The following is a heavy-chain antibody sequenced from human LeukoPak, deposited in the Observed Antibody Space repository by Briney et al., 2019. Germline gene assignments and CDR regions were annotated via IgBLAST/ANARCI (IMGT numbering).Heavy chain of an antibody. D-gene: IGHD1-14*01. J-gene: IGHJ6*04. CDR1: GFTFSSYA. Sequence: GGSLRLSCAASGFTFSSYAMSWVRQAPGKGLEWVSSISSSSSYIYYADSVKGRFTISRDNAKNSLYLQMNSLRAEDTAVYYCARDKPSGMDVWGKGTTVTVSS. V-gene: IGHV3-21*01. CDR2: ISSSSSYI. CDR3: ARDKPSGMDV.